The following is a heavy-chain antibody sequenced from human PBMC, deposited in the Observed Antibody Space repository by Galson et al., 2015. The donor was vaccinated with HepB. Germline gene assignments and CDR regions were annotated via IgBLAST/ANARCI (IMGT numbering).Heavy chain of an antibody. Sequence: SVKVSCKASGYTFTSYGISWVRQAPGQGLEWMGWISAYNGNTNYAQKLQGRVTMTTDTSTSTAYMELRSLRSDDTAVYYCARAAANVGATTGQYFQHWGQGTLVTVSS. J-gene: IGHJ1*01. CDR3: ARAAANVGATTGQYFQH. D-gene: IGHD1-26*01. CDR2: ISAYNGNT. V-gene: IGHV1-18*04. CDR1: GYTFTSYG.